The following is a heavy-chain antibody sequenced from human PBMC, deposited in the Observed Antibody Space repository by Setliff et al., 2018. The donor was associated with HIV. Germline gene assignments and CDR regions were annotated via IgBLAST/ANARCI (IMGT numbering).Heavy chain of an antibody. CDR2: IYYSGGT. J-gene: IGHJ5*02. Sequence: TLSLTRTVSGDSIASGGYSWTWIRQPPGKALEWIGYIYYSGGTSYSGTTYYNPSVASRITISGDTSKNQFSLKLTSVTAADTAIYYCARENGWLFGWFDPWGQGTPVTVSS. V-gene: IGHV4-30-4*07. CDR1: GDSIASGGYS. CDR3: ARENGWLFGWFDP. D-gene: IGHD3-22*01.